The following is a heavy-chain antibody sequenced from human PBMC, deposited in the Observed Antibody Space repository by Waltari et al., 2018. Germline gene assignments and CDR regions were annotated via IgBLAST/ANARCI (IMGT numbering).Heavy chain of an antibody. CDR2: VSYSGTT. D-gene: IGHD5-12*01. J-gene: IGHJ3*01. CDR1: GVSITSNRHY. CDR3: ATYIGASVGTAAFDV. Sequence: QLQLQESGPRLVRPSETRSLICRVSGVSITSNRHYWAWIRQSPGQGLAWIGTVSYSGTTYLSPSLKSGVSVSRDTSKNQVSLILGSVTAADMAVYYCATYIGASVGTAAFDVWGQGTMVTVSS. V-gene: IGHV4-39*01.